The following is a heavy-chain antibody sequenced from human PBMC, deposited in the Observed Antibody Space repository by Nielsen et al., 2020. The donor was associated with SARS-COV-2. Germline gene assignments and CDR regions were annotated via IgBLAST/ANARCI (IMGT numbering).Heavy chain of an antibody. V-gene: IGHV4-39*01. CDR1: GGSIRISNYY. CDR3: ASDSGSHHF. CDR2: IHYSGTP. J-gene: IGHJ4*02. D-gene: IGHD1-26*01. Sequence: SETLSLTCTVSGGSIRISNYYWGWIRQSPGRGLEWIGYIHYSGTPYYNPSLKSRVTISVDTSMTQFSLNLNSVTAADTAVYYCASDSGSHHFWGQGTLVTVSS.